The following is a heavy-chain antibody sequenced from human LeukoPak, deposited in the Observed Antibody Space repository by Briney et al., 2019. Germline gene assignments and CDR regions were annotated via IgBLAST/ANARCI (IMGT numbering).Heavy chain of an antibody. J-gene: IGHJ4*02. D-gene: IGHD3-22*01. CDR3: ARGLCYDSSGSPVHY. CDR2: INPNSGGT. CDR1: GYTFTGYY. Sequence: ASVKVSCKASGYTFTGYYMHWVRQAPGQGLEWMGWINPNSGGTNYAQKFQGRVTMTRDTSISTAYMELSRLRSDDTAVYYCARGLCYDSSGSPVHYWGQGTLVTVSS. V-gene: IGHV1-2*02.